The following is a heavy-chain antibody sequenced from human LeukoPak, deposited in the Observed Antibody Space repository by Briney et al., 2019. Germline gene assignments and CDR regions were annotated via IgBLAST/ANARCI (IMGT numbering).Heavy chain of an antibody. CDR2: ITYDGST. CDR3: ARGLASGYPPIPFDY. J-gene: IGHJ4*02. D-gene: IGHD3-3*01. Sequence: SETLSLTCAVFGGSFSGFYWSWIRQPPGKGLEWIGEITYDGSTNYNPSLKSRVTISVDTSKIQFSLNLSSVTAADTAVYYCARGLASGYPPIPFDYWGQGTQVTVSS. V-gene: IGHV4-34*01. CDR1: GGSFSGFY.